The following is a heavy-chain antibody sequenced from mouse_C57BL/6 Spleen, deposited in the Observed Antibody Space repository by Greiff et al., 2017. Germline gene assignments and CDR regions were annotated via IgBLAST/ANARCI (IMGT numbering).Heavy chain of an antibody. Sequence: VQLQQSGPELVKPGASVKLSCKASGYTFTSYDINWVKQRPGQGLEWIGWIYPRDGSTKYNEKFKGKAKLTVDTSSSTAYMELHSLTSEDSAVYFCARPYYYGSSYWYFDVWGTGTTVTVSS. D-gene: IGHD1-1*01. CDR1: GYTFTSYD. V-gene: IGHV1-85*01. CDR2: IYPRDGST. CDR3: ARPYYYGSSYWYFDV. J-gene: IGHJ1*03.